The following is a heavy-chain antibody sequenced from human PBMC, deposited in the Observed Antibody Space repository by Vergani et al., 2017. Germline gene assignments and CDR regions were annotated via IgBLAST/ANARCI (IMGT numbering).Heavy chain of an antibody. V-gene: IGHV1-69*12. J-gene: IGHJ4*02. CDR1: GGTFSSYA. Sequence: QVQLVQSGAEVKKPGSSVKVSCKASGGTFSSYAISWVRQAPGHGLEWMGGIIPIFGTANYAQKFQGRVTITADESTSTAYMELSSLRSEDTAVYYCASGGRYYYGSGSYPFDYWGQGTLVTVSS. CDR3: ASGGRYYYGSGSYPFDY. D-gene: IGHD3-10*01. CDR2: IIPIFGTA.